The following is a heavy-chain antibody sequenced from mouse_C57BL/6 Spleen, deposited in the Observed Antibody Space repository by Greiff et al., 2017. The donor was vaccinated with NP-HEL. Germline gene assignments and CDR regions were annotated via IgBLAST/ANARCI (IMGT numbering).Heavy chain of an antibody. Sequence: EVMLVESGGDLVKPGGSLKLSCAASGFTFSSYGMSWVRQTPDKRLEWVATISSGGSYTYYPDSVKGRFTISRDKAKNTLYLQMSSLKSEDTAMYYCTYGSSPAWFAYWGQGTLVTVSA. CDR2: ISSGGSYT. V-gene: IGHV5-6*02. CDR3: TYGSSPAWFAY. D-gene: IGHD1-1*01. J-gene: IGHJ3*01. CDR1: GFTFSSYG.